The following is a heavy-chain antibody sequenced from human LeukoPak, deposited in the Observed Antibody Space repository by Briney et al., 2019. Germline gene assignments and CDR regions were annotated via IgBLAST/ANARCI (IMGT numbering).Heavy chain of an antibody. D-gene: IGHD6-13*01. CDR3: AKAYSSSWYTYFDY. V-gene: IGHV3-23*01. CDR1: GFTFSSYA. CDR2: FSGSGGST. J-gene: IGHJ4*02. Sequence: PGGSLRLSCAASGFTFSSYAMSWVRQSPGTGLEWLSPFSGSGGSTYYADSVKGRFTISRDNSKNTLYLQMNSLRAEDTAVYYCAKAYSSSWYTYFDYWGQGTLVTVSS.